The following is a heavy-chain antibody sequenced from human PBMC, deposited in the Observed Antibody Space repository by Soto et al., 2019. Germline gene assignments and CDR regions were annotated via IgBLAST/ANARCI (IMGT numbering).Heavy chain of an antibody. CDR2: IFSGGAGT. D-gene: IGHD6-13*01. V-gene: IGHV3-23*01. Sequence: GGSLRLSCGASGFAFSTYAMDWVRQAPGKGLEWVSTIFSGGAGTKYADSVKGRFTISRDNSKNTLYLQMNSLRAEDTAVYYCAKSSSGPLVVGYWGQGTLVTVSS. CDR3: AKSSSGPLVVGY. J-gene: IGHJ4*02. CDR1: GFAFSTYA.